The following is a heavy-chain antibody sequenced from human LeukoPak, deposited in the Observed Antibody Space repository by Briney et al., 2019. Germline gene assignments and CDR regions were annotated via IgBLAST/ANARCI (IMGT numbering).Heavy chain of an antibody. CDR2: ISYDGSNK. CDR3: AREPTYYDFWSGYSGYFDY. Sequence: PGGSLRLSCAASGFTFSSYGMHWVRQAPGKGLEWVAVISYDGSNKYYADSVKGRFTISRDNSKNTLYLQMNSLRAEDTAVYYCAREPTYYDFWSGYSGYFDYWGQGTLVTVSS. CDR1: GFTFSSYG. J-gene: IGHJ4*02. V-gene: IGHV3-30*03. D-gene: IGHD3-3*01.